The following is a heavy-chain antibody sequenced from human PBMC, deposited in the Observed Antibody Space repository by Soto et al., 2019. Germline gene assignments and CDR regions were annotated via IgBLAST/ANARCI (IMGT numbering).Heavy chain of an antibody. D-gene: IGHD6-19*01. J-gene: IGHJ6*02. CDR1: GFTFSVYA. Sequence: GGSLRLSCGASGFTFSVYAMTWVRQAPGKGLEWVSAISGNGGSTYYADSVKGRFTISRDNSKSTLHLQMNSLRVEDTAVYYCARDLTVAVAGTPTYGMDVWGQGTTVTVSS. CDR2: ISGNGGST. CDR3: ARDLTVAVAGTPTYGMDV. V-gene: IGHV3-23*01.